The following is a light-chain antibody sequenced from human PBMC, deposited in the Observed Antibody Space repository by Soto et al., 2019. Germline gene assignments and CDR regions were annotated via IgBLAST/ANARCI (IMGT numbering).Light chain of an antibody. CDR1: QSVLYSSNNKNY. CDR2: WAS. V-gene: IGKV4-1*01. J-gene: IGKJ1*01. Sequence: DIVMTQSPDSLAVSLGERATINCKSSQSVLYSSNNKNYLAWYQQKPGQPPKLLIYWASTRESGVPDRFSGSGSGTDFTLTINNLQPEDVACYYCQMCNNGRTFGQGTKVDIK. CDR3: QMCNNGRT.